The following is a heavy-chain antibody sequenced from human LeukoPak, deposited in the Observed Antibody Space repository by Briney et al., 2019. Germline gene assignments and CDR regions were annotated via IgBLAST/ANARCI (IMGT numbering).Heavy chain of an antibody. CDR2: IQYDGSKN. Sequence: GGSLRLSCVASGFTFTSYGMHWVRQAPGRGLQWVAFIQYDGSKNYYADSVKGRFTISRDTSRSTLYLQMNSLRAEDAAVYYCAKAPVTSCRGAFCYPFDYWGQGTLVTVSS. CDR1: GFTFTSYG. V-gene: IGHV3-30*02. D-gene: IGHD2-15*01. J-gene: IGHJ4*02. CDR3: AKAPVTSCRGAFCYPFDY.